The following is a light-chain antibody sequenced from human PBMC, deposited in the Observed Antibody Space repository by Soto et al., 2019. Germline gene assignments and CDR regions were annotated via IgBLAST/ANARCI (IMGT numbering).Light chain of an antibody. J-gene: IGKJ5*01. CDR2: AAS. V-gene: IGKV1-39*01. Sequence: IQLTQSPSSLSASVGDRVTITCRASQYIAIYLAWYQQKPVEAPKLLIYAASSLQSGVPSRFSGSGSGTDFTLTISSLQPEDFATYYCQQSYSTTSITFGQGTRLEIK. CDR3: QQSYSTTSIT. CDR1: QYIAIY.